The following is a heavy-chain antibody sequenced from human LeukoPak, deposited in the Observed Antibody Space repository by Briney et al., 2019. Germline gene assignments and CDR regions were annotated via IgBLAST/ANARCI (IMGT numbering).Heavy chain of an antibody. Sequence: PGGSLRLSCAASGFTFSSYGMSWVRQAPGKGLEWVSAIRGVGGSTYYADSVKGRFTISRDNSKNTLYLQMNSLRAEDTAVYYCAKDLPPVDYYDSSGYFDYWGQGTLVTVSS. CDR2: IRGVGGST. CDR1: GFTFSSYG. V-gene: IGHV3-23*01. D-gene: IGHD3-22*01. J-gene: IGHJ4*02. CDR3: AKDLPPVDYYDSSGYFDY.